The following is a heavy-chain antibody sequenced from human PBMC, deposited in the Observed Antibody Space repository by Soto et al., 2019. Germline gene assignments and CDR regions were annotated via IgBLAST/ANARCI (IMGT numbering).Heavy chain of an antibody. CDR2: IIPIFGTA. Sequence: ASVKVSCKASGGTFSSYAISWVRQAPGQGLEWMGGIIPIFGTANYAQKFQGRVTITADESTSTAYMELSSLRSEDTAVYYCARAHYSSSWYGSFDYWGQGTLVTVSS. V-gene: IGHV1-69*13. CDR3: ARAHYSSSWYGSFDY. J-gene: IGHJ4*02. D-gene: IGHD6-13*01. CDR1: GGTFSSYA.